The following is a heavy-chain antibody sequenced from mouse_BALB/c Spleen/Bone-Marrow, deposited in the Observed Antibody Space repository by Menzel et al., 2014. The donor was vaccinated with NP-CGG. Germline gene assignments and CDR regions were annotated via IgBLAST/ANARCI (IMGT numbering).Heavy chain of an antibody. V-gene: IGHV5-4*02. CDR1: EFTFSDYY. Sequence: EVQLVESGAGLVKPGASLKLSCAASEFTFSDYYMYWVRQTPEKSLEWVATISHGGTYTSYPDSVKGRFTISRDNAKNNLYLKMSSLKYEDTAMYYCVRDSGYSGSSYWGQGTLVTGSA. CDR3: VRDSGYSGSSY. D-gene: IGHD1-1*01. CDR2: ISHGGTYT. J-gene: IGHJ3*01.